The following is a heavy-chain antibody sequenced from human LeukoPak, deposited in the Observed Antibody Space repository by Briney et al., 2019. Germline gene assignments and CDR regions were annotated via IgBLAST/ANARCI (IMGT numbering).Heavy chain of an antibody. J-gene: IGHJ4*02. CDR2: VYYIGST. CDR1: GDSISRSSDY. D-gene: IGHD4-17*01. CDR3: ARVTGDYVLDY. Sequence: SETLSLTCTVSGDSISRSSDYWGWIRQPPGMGPEWIGSVYYIGSTFYNPSLKSRLTISIDTSKNQFSLKLSSVTAADTAVYYCARVTGDYVLDYWGQGTLVTVSS. V-gene: IGHV4-39*07.